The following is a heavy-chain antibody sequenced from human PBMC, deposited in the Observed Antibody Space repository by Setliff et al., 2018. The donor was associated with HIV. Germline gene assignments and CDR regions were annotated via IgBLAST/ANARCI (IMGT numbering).Heavy chain of an antibody. J-gene: IGHJ3*01. V-gene: IGHV1-3*01. Sequence: ASVKVFCKASGYTFTSYAMHWVRQAPGQRLEWMGWINAGNGNTKYAQKFQGRVTITRGTSASTVYMELISLRSEDTAVYYCARGLRYFDWLTHLGAFDVWGQGTMVTVSS. CDR3: ARGLRYFDWLTHLGAFDV. D-gene: IGHD3-9*01. CDR1: GYTFTSYA. CDR2: INAGNGNT.